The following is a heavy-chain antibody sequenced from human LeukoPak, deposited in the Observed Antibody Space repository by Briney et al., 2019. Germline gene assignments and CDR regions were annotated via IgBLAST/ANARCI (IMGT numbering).Heavy chain of an antibody. CDR2: ISSSSSTI. CDR1: GFTFSSYS. CDR3: ASFAPYCGGDCYSDAFDI. Sequence: PGGSLRLSCAASGFTFSSYSMNWVRQAPGKGLEWVSYISSSSSTIYYADSVKGRFTISRDNAKNSLYLQMNSLRAEDTAVYYCASFAPYCGGDCYSDAFDIWGQGTMVTVSS. D-gene: IGHD2-21*02. V-gene: IGHV3-48*04. J-gene: IGHJ3*02.